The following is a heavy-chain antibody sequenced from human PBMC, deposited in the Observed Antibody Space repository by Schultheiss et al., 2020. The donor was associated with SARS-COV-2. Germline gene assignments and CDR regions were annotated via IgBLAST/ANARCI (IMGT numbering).Heavy chain of an antibody. V-gene: IGHV4-34*01. J-gene: IGHJ6*03. D-gene: IGHD3-22*01. CDR3: ARDSHNYYDSSGYPNYYMDV. CDR1: GGSFSGYY. Sequence: SQTLSLTCAVYGGSFSGYYWSWIRQPPGKGLEWIGEINHSGSTYYNPSLKSRVTISVDRSKNQFSLKLSSVTAADTAVYYCARDSHNYYDSSGYPNYYMDVWGKGTTVTVSS. CDR2: INHSGST.